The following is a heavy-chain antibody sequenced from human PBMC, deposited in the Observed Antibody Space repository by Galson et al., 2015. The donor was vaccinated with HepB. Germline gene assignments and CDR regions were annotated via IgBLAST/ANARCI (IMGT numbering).Heavy chain of an antibody. Sequence: SVKVSCKASGYTFTGYYMHWVRQAPGQGLEWMGRNNPNSGGTNYAQKFQGRVTMTRDTSISTAYMELSRLRSDDTAVYYCAREPITIFGVVIISPENSDYGMDVWGQGTTVTVSS. CDR2: NNPNSGGT. V-gene: IGHV1-2*06. J-gene: IGHJ6*02. CDR1: GYTFTGYY. CDR3: AREPITIFGVVIISPENSDYGMDV. D-gene: IGHD3-3*01.